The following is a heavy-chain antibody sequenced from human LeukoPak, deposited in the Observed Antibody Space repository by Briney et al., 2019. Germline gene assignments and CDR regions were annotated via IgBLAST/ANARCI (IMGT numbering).Heavy chain of an antibody. CDR1: GFTFIRYA. D-gene: IGHD6-19*01. Sequence: GGPLRLSCAASGFTFIRYAMSWVRQAPGKGLEWVSGISGSGGSTHYADSVKGQFTISRDNSKNTLWLQMNSLRAEDTALYYCAKKGDCGWVFDYWGQGTLVTVSS. V-gene: IGHV3-23*01. CDR2: ISGSGGST. J-gene: IGHJ4*02. CDR3: AKKGDCGWVFDY.